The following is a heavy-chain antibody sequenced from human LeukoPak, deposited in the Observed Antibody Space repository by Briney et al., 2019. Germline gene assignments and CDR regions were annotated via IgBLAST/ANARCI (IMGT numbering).Heavy chain of an antibody. CDR1: GYTFTGYY. V-gene: IGHV1-2*02. Sequence: ASVKVSCKASGYTFTGYYMHWVRQAPGQGLEWMGWINPNSGGTNYAQKFQGRVTMTRDTSISTAYMELSRLRSDDTAVYYCARVLTSGWYRYFDYGGQGTLVTVSS. CDR3: ARVLTSGWYRYFDY. D-gene: IGHD6-19*01. CDR2: INPNSGGT. J-gene: IGHJ4*02.